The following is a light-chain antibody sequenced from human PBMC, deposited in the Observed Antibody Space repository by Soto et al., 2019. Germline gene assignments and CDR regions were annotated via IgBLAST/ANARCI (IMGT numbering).Light chain of an antibody. CDR3: QQYNNWLWT. CDR2: DAS. J-gene: IGKJ1*01. CDR1: ESVSRN. Sequence: EVVMTQSPATLSVSPGERATLSCRASESVSRNLAWYQQKPGQAPRLLIYDASTRATGIPDRFSGGGSGTEFTLTISSLQSEDFALYYCQQYNNWLWTFGQGTKVDI. V-gene: IGKV3-15*01.